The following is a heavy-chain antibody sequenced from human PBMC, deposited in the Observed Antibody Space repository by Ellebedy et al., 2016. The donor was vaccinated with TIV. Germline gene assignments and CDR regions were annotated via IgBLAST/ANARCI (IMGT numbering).Heavy chain of an antibody. CDR3: ALGRGVYSFDP. V-gene: IGHV4-31*03. CDR2: VYYRGTT. Sequence: MPSETLSLTCTVSGGSISSGGFYWSWIRQHPERGLEWIAYVYYRGTTYYNPSLESRVAISLDTSDNQFSLKLSSVTAADTAVYFCALGRGVYSFDPWGQGIMVTVSS. J-gene: IGHJ5*02. CDR1: GGSISSGGFY. D-gene: IGHD3-10*01.